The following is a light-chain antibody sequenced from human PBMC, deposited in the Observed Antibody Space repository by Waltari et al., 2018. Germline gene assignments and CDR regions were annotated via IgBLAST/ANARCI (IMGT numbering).Light chain of an antibody. Sequence: DVVMTQSPLSLPVTLGQPASISCRSSHSLVSSAGNTYLNWFQQRPGQSPRRLIYKVSNRDSGVPDRFSGSGSGTDFTLKISRVEAEDVGVYYCMQGTHWYTFGQGTKLEIK. CDR2: KVS. V-gene: IGKV2-30*01. CDR1: HSLVSSAGNTY. CDR3: MQGTHWYT. J-gene: IGKJ2*01.